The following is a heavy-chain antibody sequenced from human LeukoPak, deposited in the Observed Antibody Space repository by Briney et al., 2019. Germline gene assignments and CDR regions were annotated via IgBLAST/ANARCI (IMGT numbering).Heavy chain of an antibody. J-gene: IGHJ4*02. V-gene: IGHV3-66*01. Sequence: GGSLRLSCAASGFTVSNNYMSWGRQPPGKGLEWVSVIYSGGRTYYADSVRGRYTISRDNSKNTLYLQMNSLRAEDTAVYYCAARIAMAGTISFDYWGREPWSPSPQ. CDR1: GFTVSNNY. CDR2: IYSGGRT. D-gene: IGHD6-19*01. CDR3: AARIAMAGTISFDY.